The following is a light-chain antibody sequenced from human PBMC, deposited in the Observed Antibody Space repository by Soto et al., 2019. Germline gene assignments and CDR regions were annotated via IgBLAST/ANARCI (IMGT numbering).Light chain of an antibody. CDR2: EGS. CDR1: SSDIGSYNL. CDR3: SSYAGSNVLVV. Sequence: QSALTQPGSVSGSPGQSITISCSGTSSDIGSYNLVSWYQQHPGKAPKVIIFEGSGLPSGVSSRFSGSKSGNTASLTISGLRPEDEADYYCSSYAGSNVLVVFGGGTKLTVL. J-gene: IGLJ2*01. V-gene: IGLV2-23*01.